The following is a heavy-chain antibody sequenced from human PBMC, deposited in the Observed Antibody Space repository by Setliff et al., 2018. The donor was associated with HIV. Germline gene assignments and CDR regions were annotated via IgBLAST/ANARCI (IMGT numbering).Heavy chain of an antibody. CDR2: IIPEFGVA. V-gene: IGHV1-69*10. D-gene: IGHD2-15*01. Sequence: SVKVSCKVSGGTLGSYAINWVRQAPGQGPEWIGGIIPEFGVASHTPKMEGRLTVDADKSRTTIYMVLSNLRFDDTAVYYCGRSGGWWGHSNPHPFYYYMDVWGKGTSVTVSS. CDR1: GGTLGSYA. J-gene: IGHJ6*03. CDR3: GRSGGWWGHSNPHPFYYYMDV.